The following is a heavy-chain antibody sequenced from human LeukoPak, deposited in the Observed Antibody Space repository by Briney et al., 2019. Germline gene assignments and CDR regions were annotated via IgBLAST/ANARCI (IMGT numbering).Heavy chain of an antibody. J-gene: IGHJ5*02. CDR3: ARHGPGSYKGPVDP. V-gene: IGHV4-59*08. Sequence: SQTLSLTCTVSDGSISSYYWSWIRQPSGKGLEWIGYIYYSGSTNYNPSLKGRVTMSVNTSKNQFSLRLSSVTAADTAVYYCARHGPGSYKGPVDPWGQGTLVTVSS. D-gene: IGHD3-10*01. CDR1: DGSISSYY. CDR2: IYYSGST.